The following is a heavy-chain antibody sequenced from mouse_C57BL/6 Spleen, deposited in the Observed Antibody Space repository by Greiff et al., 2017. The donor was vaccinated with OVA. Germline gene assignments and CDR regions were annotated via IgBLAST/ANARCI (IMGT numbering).Heavy chain of an antibody. D-gene: IGHD3-2*02. Sequence: VHLVESGAELVKPGASVKISCKASGYAFSSYWMNWVKQRPGKGLEWIGQIYPGDGDTNYNGKFKGKATLTADKSSSTASMQLSSLTSEDSAVYFCARSTAQAVYYAMDYWGQGTSVTVSS. CDR3: ARSTAQAVYYAMDY. CDR1: GYAFSSYW. V-gene: IGHV1-80*01. J-gene: IGHJ4*01. CDR2: IYPGDGDT.